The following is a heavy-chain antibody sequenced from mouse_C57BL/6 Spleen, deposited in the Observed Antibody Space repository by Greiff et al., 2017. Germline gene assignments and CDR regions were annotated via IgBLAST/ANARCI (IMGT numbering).Heavy chain of an antibody. Sequence: VQLQQSDAELVKPGASVKISCKVSGYTFTDHTIHWMKQRPEQGLEWLGYIYPRDGSTKYNEKVKGKATLTADKSSSTAYMPLNSLTSEDSAVYFCASGGYSAWFAYWGQGTLVTVSA. CDR2: IYPRDGST. D-gene: IGHD2-3*01. CDR1: GYTFTDHT. V-gene: IGHV1-78*01. CDR3: ASGGYSAWFAY. J-gene: IGHJ3*01.